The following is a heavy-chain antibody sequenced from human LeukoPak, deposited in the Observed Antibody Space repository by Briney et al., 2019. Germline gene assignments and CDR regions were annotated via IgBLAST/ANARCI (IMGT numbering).Heavy chain of an antibody. V-gene: IGHV1-2*02. CDR3: ARDLSIVVVPADPDY. CDR2: INPNSGGT. Sequence: GSVKVSCKASGYTFTGYYMHWVRQAPGQGLEWMGWINPNSGGTNYAQKFQGRVTMTRDTSISTAYMELSRLRSDDTAVYYCARDLSIVVVPADPDYWGQGTLVTVSS. J-gene: IGHJ4*02. CDR1: GYTFTGYY. D-gene: IGHD2-2*01.